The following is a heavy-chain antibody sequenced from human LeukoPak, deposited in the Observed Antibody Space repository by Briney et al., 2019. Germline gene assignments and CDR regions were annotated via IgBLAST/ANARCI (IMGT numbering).Heavy chain of an antibody. J-gene: IGHJ4*02. CDR2: INPNSGGT. CDR1: GYTFTGYY. CDR3: ARDNYYYDSSGYLDY. Sequence: ASVKVSCKASGYTFTGYYMHWVRQAPGQGLEWMGWINPNSGGTNYAQKFQGRVTMTRDTSISTAYMELSRLRSDDTAVYYCARDNYYYDSSGYLDYWDQGTLVTVSS. D-gene: IGHD3-22*01. V-gene: IGHV1-2*02.